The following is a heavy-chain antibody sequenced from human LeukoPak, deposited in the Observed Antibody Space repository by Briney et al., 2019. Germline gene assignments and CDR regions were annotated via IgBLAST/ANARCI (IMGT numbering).Heavy chain of an antibody. V-gene: IGHV4-39*01. CDR2: IYYSGST. D-gene: IGHD2-2*01. Sequence: SETLSLTCTVSGVSISSSSYYWGWVRQPPGKGLEWIGSIYYSGSTYYNPSLKSRVTISVDTSKNQFSLKLSSVTAADTAVYYWARQPGIGYCSSTSCYLGAFEIWGQGTMVTVSS. CDR3: ARQPGIGYCSSTSCYLGAFEI. J-gene: IGHJ3*02. CDR1: GVSISSSSYY.